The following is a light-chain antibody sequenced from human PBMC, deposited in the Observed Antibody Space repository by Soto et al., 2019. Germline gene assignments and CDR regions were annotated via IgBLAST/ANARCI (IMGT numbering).Light chain of an antibody. CDR3: QSYDSSLSGNVV. CDR1: SSNIGADYD. V-gene: IGLV1-40*01. J-gene: IGLJ2*01. CDR2: GNG. Sequence: QAVVTQPPSVSGAPGQRVTISCTGSSSNIGADYDVHWYQKLPGTAPKLLIYGNGNRPSGVPDRFSGSRSGTSASLAITGLQAEDEADYYCQSYDSSLSGNVVFGGGTKVTVL.